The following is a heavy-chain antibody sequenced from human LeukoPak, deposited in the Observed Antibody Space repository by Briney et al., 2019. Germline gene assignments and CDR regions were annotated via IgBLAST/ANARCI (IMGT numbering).Heavy chain of an antibody. CDR1: GGSFSGYY. CDR2: INHSGST. J-gene: IGHJ4*02. D-gene: IGHD6-13*01. V-gene: IGHV4-34*01. Sequence: SETLSLTCAVYGGSFSGYYWSWIRQPPGKGLEWIGEINHSGSTNYNPSLKSRVTISVDTSKNQFSLKLSSVTAADTAVYYCARGVAAAGGDYWGQGTLVTVPS. CDR3: ARGVAAAGGDY.